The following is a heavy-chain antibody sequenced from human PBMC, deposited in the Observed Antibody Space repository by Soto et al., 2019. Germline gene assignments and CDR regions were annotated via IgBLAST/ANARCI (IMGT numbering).Heavy chain of an antibody. CDR3: ARFKGCSGGSCYYYFDY. CDR2: ISYDGSNK. V-gene: IGHV3-30-3*01. Sequence: QVQLVESGGGVVQPGRSLRLSCAASGFTFSSYAMHWVRQAPGKGMEWVAVISYDGSNKYYADSVKGRFTISRDNYKNTLYLQMNILRAEDTAVYYGARFKGCSGGSCYYYFDYGGQGTLVTVSS. J-gene: IGHJ4*02. D-gene: IGHD2-15*01. CDR1: GFTFSSYA.